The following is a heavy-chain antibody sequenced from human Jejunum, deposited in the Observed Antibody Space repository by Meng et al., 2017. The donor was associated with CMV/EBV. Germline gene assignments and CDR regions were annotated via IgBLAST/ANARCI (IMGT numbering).Heavy chain of an antibody. CDR3: ARGGGFIRFDP. V-gene: IGHV3-11*01. Sequence: AASGFSFSDYYMSWIRQAPGKGLEWVSYISLSGSTIYYADSVKGRFTISRDNANNLLYLQMNSLRADDTAVYYCARGGGFIRFDPWGQGTLVTVSS. J-gene: IGHJ5*02. CDR2: ISLSGSTI. CDR1: GFSFSDYY. D-gene: IGHD3-16*02.